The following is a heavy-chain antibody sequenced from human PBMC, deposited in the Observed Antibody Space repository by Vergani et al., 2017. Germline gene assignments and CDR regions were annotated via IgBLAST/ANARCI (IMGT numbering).Heavy chain of an antibody. V-gene: IGHV5-51*01. CDR2: IYTGDSDT. CDR1: GYSFTSYW. J-gene: IGHJ5*01. D-gene: IGHD2/OR15-2a*01. Sequence: EVQLVQSGAEVKKPGESLKISCKGSGYSFTSYWIGWVRQMPGKGLEWMGIIYTGDSDTRYSPSFQGQVTIAADKSISTAYLQWSSLQSSETALSYCAVRGGYWRCVIVCWSHPWGQGTLLTV. CDR3: AVRGGYWRCVIVCWSHP.